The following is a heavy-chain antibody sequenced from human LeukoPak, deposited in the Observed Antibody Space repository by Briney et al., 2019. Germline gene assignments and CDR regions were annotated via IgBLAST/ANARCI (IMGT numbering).Heavy chain of an antibody. J-gene: IGHJ6*02. CDR2: IIPIFGTA. D-gene: IGHD3-22*01. CDR1: GGTFSSYA. V-gene: IGHV1-69*13. CDR3: ARTYYYDSSGYYGAHYYYGMDV. Sequence: ASVKVSCKASGGTFSSYAISWVRQAPGQGLEWMGGIIPIFGTANYAQKFQGRVTITADESTSTAYMELSSLRSEDTAVYYCARTYYYDSSGYYGAHYYYGMDVWGQGTTVTVSS.